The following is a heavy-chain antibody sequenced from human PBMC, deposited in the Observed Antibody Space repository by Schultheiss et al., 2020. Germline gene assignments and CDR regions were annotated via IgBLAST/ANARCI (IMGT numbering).Heavy chain of an antibody. CDR2: IYYSGST. CDR3: AGGSLHFDY. D-gene: IGHD3-16*01. CDR1: GGSFSGYY. Sequence: SQTLSLTCAVYGGSFSGYYWNWVRQPPGKGLEWIGYIYYSGSTNYNPSLKSRVTISVDTSKNQFSLKLSSVTAADTAVYYCAGGSLHFDYWGQGTLVTVSS. J-gene: IGHJ4*02. V-gene: IGHV4-59*01.